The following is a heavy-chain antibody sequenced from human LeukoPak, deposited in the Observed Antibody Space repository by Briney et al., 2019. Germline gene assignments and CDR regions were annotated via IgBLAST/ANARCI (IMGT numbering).Heavy chain of an antibody. CDR1: GGSISSYY. V-gene: IGHV4-59*01. D-gene: IGHD5-12*01. CDR3: ARSSGYEYYFDY. J-gene: IGHJ4*02. Sequence: SETLSLTCTVSGGSISSYYWSWIRQPPGKGLEWIGYIYYSGSTNYNPSLKSRVTISVDTSKNQFSLKLSSVTAADTAVYYCARSSGYEYYFDYWGQGTPVTVSS. CDR2: IYYSGST.